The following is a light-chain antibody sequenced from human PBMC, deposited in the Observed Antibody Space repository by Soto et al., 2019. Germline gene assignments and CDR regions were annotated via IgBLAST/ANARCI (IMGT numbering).Light chain of an antibody. J-gene: IGLJ1*01. CDR2: YDN. CDR3: AAWDDSLNGRV. CDR1: DSNIGSNS. Sequence: QSVLTQPPSASGTAGQVVTISCSGGDSNIGSNSVYWYQHLPRMAPKLLIYYDNLRPSGVPDRISGSKSGTSASLAISGLQSDDEADYYCAAWDDSLNGRVFGTGTKLTVL. V-gene: IGLV1-44*01.